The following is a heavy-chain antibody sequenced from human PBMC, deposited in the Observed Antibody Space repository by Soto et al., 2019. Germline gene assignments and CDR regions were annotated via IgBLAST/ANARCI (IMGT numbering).Heavy chain of an antibody. CDR2: ITTSSESK. CDR1: GVTVRSHS. D-gene: IGHD5-18*01. V-gene: IGHV3-21*01. Sequence: PGGSLRLSCAVSGVTVRSHSMNGVRQTPGKGLEGVSSITTSSESKYYTDSVKGRFTLSRDNAKNSLYLQMDRVRAEDTAVYYCARSTRGFSYGKIDHCGRGTLLTVS. J-gene: IGHJ1*01. CDR3: ARSTRGFSYGKIDH.